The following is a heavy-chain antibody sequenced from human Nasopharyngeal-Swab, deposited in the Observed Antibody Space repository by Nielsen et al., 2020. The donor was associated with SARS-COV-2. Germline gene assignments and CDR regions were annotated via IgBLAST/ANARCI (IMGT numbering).Heavy chain of an antibody. CDR1: GFTFSSYA. J-gene: IGHJ6*02. CDR3: ARANPSYGMDV. CDR2: LSGSGGST. Sequence: GESLKISCAASGFTFSSYAMNWVRQAPGKGLEWVSTLSGSGGSTYYADSVKGRLTISRDNSKNTLYLQMNSLRAEDTAVYYCARANPSYGMDVWGQGTTVTVSS. V-gene: IGHV3-23*01.